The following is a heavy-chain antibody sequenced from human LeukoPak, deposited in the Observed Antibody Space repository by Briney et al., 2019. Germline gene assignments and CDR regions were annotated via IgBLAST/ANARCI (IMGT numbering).Heavy chain of an antibody. CDR2: ISSSSYI. V-gene: IGHV3-21*01. CDR1: GFTFSSYS. Sequence: GGSLRLSCAASGFTFSSYSMNWVRQAPGKGLEWVSSISSSSYIYYADSVKGRFTISRDNAKNSLYLQMNSLRAEDTAVYYCARDCSGGSCYFKYWGQRTLVTVSS. D-gene: IGHD2-15*01. J-gene: IGHJ4*02. CDR3: ARDCSGGSCYFKY.